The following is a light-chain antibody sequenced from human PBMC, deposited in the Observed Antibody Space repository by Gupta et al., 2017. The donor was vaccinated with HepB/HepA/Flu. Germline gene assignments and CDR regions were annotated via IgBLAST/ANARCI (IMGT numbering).Light chain of an antibody. CDR3: MQGTHRPLT. Sequence: VMTQSLLSLPVILGQPASISCRLSQSLVYSDGNTYLTWFQQRPGQSPRRLIYKVSNRDSGVPDRFSGSGSDTDFTLKISRVEAEDVGVYYCMQGTHRPLTFGGGTKVEIK. CDR1: QSLVYSDGNTY. CDR2: KVS. V-gene: IGKV2-30*01. J-gene: IGKJ4*01.